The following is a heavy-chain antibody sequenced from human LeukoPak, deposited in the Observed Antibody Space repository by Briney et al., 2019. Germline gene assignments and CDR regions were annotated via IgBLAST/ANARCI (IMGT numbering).Heavy chain of an antibody. J-gene: IGHJ4*02. CDR3: ARTDSKSYSSGWYNY. Sequence: SETLSLTCTVSGGSISSSSYYWGWIRQPPGKGLEWIGSIYYNGSTYSNPSLKSRATISVDTSKNQFSLKLSSVTATDTAVYYCARTDSKSYSSGWYNYWGQGTLVTVSS. CDR2: IYYNGST. CDR1: GGSISSSSYY. D-gene: IGHD6-19*01. V-gene: IGHV4-39*01.